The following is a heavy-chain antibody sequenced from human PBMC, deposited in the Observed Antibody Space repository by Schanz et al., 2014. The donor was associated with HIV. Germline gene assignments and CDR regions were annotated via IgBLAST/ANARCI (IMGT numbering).Heavy chain of an antibody. D-gene: IGHD2-2*01. V-gene: IGHV1-18*04. CDR3: ARDLRVVPAASDNWFDP. J-gene: IGHJ5*02. Sequence: QVQLVQSGAEVKKPGASVKVSCKASGYTFTNYFIHWVRQAPGQGLEWMGWINPNSGDTDYAQKLQGRVTMTTDTSTSTAYMELRNLRSDDTAVYYCARDLRVVPAASDNWFDPWGQGTLVTVSS. CDR2: INPNSGDT. CDR1: GYTFTNYF.